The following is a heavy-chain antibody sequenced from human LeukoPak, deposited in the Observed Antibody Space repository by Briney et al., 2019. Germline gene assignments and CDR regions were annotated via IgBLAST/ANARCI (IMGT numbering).Heavy chain of an antibody. CDR3: ASGPGLDY. Sequence: GGSLRLSCAASGFTFDTYNFNWVRQAPGQGLEWVASIRSYSSYIYYGDSVKGRFTISRDNAKNSLYLQMRSLRAEDTAVYYCASGPGLDYWGQGTLVTVSS. CDR2: IRSYSSYI. J-gene: IGHJ4*02. CDR1: GFTFDTYN. V-gene: IGHV3-21*01.